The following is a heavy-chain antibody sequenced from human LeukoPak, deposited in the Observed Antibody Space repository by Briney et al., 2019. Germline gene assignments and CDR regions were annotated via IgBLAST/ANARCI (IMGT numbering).Heavy chain of an antibody. V-gene: IGHV3-74*01. CDR1: GFTFSTYW. J-gene: IGHJ3*02. CDR2: LNSDGSST. CDR3: ARASYFESTVFDI. Sequence: GGSLRLSCAASGFTFSTYWMHWVRQAPGKGLVWVSRLNSDGSSTSYADSVKGRFTISRDNAKNTLYLQMNSLRAEDTAVYYCARASYFESTVFDIWGHGTMVTVSS. D-gene: IGHD1-26*01.